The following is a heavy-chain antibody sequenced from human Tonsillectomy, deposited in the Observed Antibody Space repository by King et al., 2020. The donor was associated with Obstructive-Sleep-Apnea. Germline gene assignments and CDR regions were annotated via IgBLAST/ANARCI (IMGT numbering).Heavy chain of an antibody. J-gene: IGHJ3*02. V-gene: IGHV3-30*02. CDR2: IRYDGSNK. CDR3: AKDLKPKLERRAFDI. Sequence: QLVQSGGGVVQPGGSLRLSCAASGFTFSSYGMHWVRQAPGKGLEWVAFIRYDGSNKYYADSVKGRFTISRDNSKNTLYLQMNSLRAEDTAVYYCAKDLKPKLERRAFDIWGQGTMVTVSS. CDR1: GFTFSSYG. D-gene: IGHD1-1*01.